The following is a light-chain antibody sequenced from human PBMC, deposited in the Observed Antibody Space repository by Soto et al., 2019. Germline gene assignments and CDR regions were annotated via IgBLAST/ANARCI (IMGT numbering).Light chain of an antibody. V-gene: IGKV3-15*01. CDR1: QSVSSN. CDR2: GAS. J-gene: IGKJ1*01. Sequence: EIVMTQSPATLSVSPGERATLSCRASQSVSSNLAWYQQKPGQAPRLLIYGASTRATGIPARFSGSGSGTEFTIPISSLQSADFAVYYCQQYNSWPPWTFGQGTKVDIK. CDR3: QQYNSWPPWT.